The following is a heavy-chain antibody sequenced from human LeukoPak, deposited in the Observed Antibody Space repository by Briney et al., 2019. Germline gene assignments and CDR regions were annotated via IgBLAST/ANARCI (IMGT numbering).Heavy chain of an antibody. J-gene: IGHJ6*02. Sequence: SETLSLTCTVSGGSISSDGYYWSWIRQHPGKGLEWIGYIYYSGSTYYNPSLKSRVTISVDTSKNQFSLKLSSVTAADTAVYYCARDEGLRSPSYYYGMDVWGQGTTVTVSS. CDR3: ARDEGLRSPSYYYGMDV. V-gene: IGHV4-31*03. CDR1: GGSISSDGYY. D-gene: IGHD3-3*01. CDR2: IYYSGST.